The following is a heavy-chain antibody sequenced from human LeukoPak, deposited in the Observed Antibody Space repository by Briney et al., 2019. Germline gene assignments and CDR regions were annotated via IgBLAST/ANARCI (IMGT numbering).Heavy chain of an antibody. V-gene: IGHV3-7*01. Sequence: GGSLRPSCAASGFTFSGYWMSWLRQAPGKGLEWVANRKQDGGEKNYVDSVKGRFTISRDNAKNSLYLQMNSLRGEDTAVYYCARDRGFGQADVWGKGTTVTVSS. CDR1: GFTFSGYW. CDR3: ARDRGFGQADV. J-gene: IGHJ6*04. CDR2: RKQDGGEK. D-gene: IGHD3-10*01.